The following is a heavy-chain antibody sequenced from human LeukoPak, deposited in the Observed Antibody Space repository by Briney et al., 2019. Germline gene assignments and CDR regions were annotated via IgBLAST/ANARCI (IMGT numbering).Heavy chain of an antibody. V-gene: IGHV4-59*01. CDR1: GGSISSYY. D-gene: IGHD5-24*01. J-gene: IGHJ4*02. CDR2: IYYSGST. Sequence: SETLSLTCTVSGGSISSYYWSWIRQPPGKGLEWTGYIYYSGSTNYNPSLKSRVTISVDTSKNQCSLKLSSVTAADTAVYCCARFYDRRDRYYFDYWGQGTLVTVSS. CDR3: ARFYDRRDRYYFDY.